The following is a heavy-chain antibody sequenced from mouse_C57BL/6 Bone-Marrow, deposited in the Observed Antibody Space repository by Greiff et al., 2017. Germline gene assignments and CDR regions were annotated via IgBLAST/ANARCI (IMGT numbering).Heavy chain of an antibody. D-gene: IGHD1-1*01. CDR3: ARPLITTVVDWYFYV. Sequence: VQLQESGPELVKPGASVKISCKASGYAFSSSWMNWVKQRPGKGLEWIGRISPGDGDTNYNGTFKGQATLTADKSSSTAYMQLSSLTSEDSAVYFYARPLITTVVDWYFYVWGTGTTVTVSS. CDR1: GYAFSSSW. CDR2: ISPGDGDT. V-gene: IGHV1-82*01. J-gene: IGHJ1*03.